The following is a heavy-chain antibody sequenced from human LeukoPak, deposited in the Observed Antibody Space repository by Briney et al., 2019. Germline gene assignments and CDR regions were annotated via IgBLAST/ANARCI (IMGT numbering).Heavy chain of an antibody. CDR2: IYYSGST. D-gene: IGHD3-10*01. CDR3: AREMYYSGSGSPNAFDI. CDR1: GGSISSGDYY. Sequence: SQTLSLTCTVSGGSISSGDYYWSWIRQPPGKGLEWIGYIYYSGSTYYNPSLKSRVTTSVDTSKNQFSLKLSSVTAADTAVYFCAREMYYSGSGSPNAFDIWGQGTMVTVSS. J-gene: IGHJ3*02. V-gene: IGHV4-30-4*01.